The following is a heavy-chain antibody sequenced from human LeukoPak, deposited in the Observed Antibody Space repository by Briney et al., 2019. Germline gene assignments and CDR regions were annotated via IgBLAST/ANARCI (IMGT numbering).Heavy chain of an antibody. CDR2: IYTSGST. V-gene: IGHV4-4*07. D-gene: IGHD3-22*01. CDR1: GGSISSYY. CDR3: AREKIGYYDSSGRGWFDP. Sequence: SDTLSLTCTVSGGSISSYYWTWIRQPAGKGLEWIGRIYTSGSTNYNPSLKSRVTISVDTSKNQFSLKLNSVTAADTAVYYCAREKIGYYDSSGRGWFDPWGQGTLVTVSS. J-gene: IGHJ5*02.